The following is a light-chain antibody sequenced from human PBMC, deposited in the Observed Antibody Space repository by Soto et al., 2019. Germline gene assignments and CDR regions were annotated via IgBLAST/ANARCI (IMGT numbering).Light chain of an antibody. V-gene: IGKV3-11*01. Sequence: VVLTQSPATLSLSPGERATLSCRTSLSVSVYLDWYQQKPGQAPRLLISDASNRATGIPARFSGSGSGTDFTLTISSLEPEDFAVYYCQQRQYWPPITFGQGTRLEIK. CDR1: LSVSVY. J-gene: IGKJ5*01. CDR3: QQRQYWPPIT. CDR2: DAS.